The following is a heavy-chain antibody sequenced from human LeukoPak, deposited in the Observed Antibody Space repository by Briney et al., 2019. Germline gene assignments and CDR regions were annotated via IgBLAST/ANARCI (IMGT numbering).Heavy chain of an antibody. Sequence: GGSLRLSCAASGFTFSSYAMTWVRQAPGKGLEGVSVITGKGGGTKDADSVKGRFTISRDNSKNPLHLQMNSLRAEATALYYCAKDFVGTLADAFDIWGQGTMVTVSS. CDR2: ITGKGGGT. V-gene: IGHV3-23*01. D-gene: IGHD1-1*01. CDR3: AKDFVGTLADAFDI. J-gene: IGHJ3*02. CDR1: GFTFSSYA.